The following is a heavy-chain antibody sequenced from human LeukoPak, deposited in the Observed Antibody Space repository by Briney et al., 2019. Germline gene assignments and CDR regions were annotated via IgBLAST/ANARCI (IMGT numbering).Heavy chain of an antibody. CDR1: GFTFSTYS. CDR3: ARGGSYSSSSTSHY. Sequence: GGSLRLSCAASGFTFSTYSMNWVRQAPGKGLEWVSSISSSSTYIYYADSVKGRFTISRDNAKNSLYLQMNSLRAEDTAVYYCARGGSYSSSSTSHYWGQGTLVTVSS. J-gene: IGHJ4*02. V-gene: IGHV3-21*01. CDR2: ISSSSTYI. D-gene: IGHD6-6*01.